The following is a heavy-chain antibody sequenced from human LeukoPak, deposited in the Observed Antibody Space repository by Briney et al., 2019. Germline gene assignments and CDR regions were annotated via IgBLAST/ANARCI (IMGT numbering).Heavy chain of an antibody. Sequence: SETLSLTRTVSGGSISSSSYYWGWIRQPPGKGLEWIGSIYYSGSTYYNPSLKSRVTISVDTSKNQFSLKLSSVTAADTAVYYCARHTPGIVVVITTAGFDYWGQGTLVTVSS. V-gene: IGHV4-39*01. CDR1: GGSISSSSYY. CDR2: IYYSGST. CDR3: ARHTPGIVVVITTAGFDY. J-gene: IGHJ4*02. D-gene: IGHD3-22*01.